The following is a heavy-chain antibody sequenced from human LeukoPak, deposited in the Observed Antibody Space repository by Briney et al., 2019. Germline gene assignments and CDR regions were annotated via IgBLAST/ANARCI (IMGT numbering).Heavy chain of an antibody. V-gene: IGHV1-18*01. CDR1: GYTFTSYG. D-gene: IGHD5-18*01. J-gene: IGHJ4*02. CDR3: ARWGTAMVTHGVY. CDR2: ISVDNGIT. Sequence: ASVKVSCKASGYTFTSYGIGWVRQAPGQGLEWMGWISVDNGITNYAQKFQGRVIMTTDTSTTTAYMELRSLRSDDTAVYYCARWGTAMVTHGVYWGQGTLVTVSS.